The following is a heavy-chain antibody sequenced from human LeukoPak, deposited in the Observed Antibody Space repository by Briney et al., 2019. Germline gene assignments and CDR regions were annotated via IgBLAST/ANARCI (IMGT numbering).Heavy chain of an antibody. CDR3: AREGIAAAGMINWFDP. V-gene: IGHV4-4*02. CDR2: IYHSGST. J-gene: IGHJ5*02. CDR1: GGSISSSNW. D-gene: IGHD6-13*01. Sequence: SETLSLTCAVSGGSISSSNWWSWVRQPPGKWLEWIGEIYHSGSTNYNPSLKSRVTISVGKSKNQFSLKLSSVTAADTAVYYCAREGIAAAGMINWFDPWGQGTLVTVSS.